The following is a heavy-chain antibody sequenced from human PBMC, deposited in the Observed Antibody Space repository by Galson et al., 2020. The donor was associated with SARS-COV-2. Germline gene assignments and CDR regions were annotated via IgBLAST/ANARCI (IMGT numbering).Heavy chain of an antibody. CDR1: GASISSYY. D-gene: IGHD6-25*01. V-gene: IGHV4-59*01. Sequence: SETLSLTCLVSGASISSYYWSWIRQPPGKGVEWIGYISSSGSTNYNPSLKSRVTMSTDTSKNQFSLNLSSVTAADTAVYYCARGDGFNLYWGHGALVTVSS. J-gene: IGHJ4*01. CDR2: ISSSGST. CDR3: ARGDGFNLY.